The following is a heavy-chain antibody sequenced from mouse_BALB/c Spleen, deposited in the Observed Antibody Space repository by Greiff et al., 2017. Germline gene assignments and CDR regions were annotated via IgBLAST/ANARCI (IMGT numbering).Heavy chain of an antibody. Sequence: EVKLMESGPGLVKPSQSLSLTCSVTGYSITSGYYWNWIRQFPGNKLEWMGYISYDGSNNYNPSLKNRISITRDTSKNQFFLKLNSVTTEDTATYYGARGDYYDYDGGFAYWGQGTLVTVSA. CDR3: ARGDYYDYDGGFAY. V-gene: IGHV3-6*02. D-gene: IGHD2-4*01. CDR2: ISYDGSN. J-gene: IGHJ3*01. CDR1: GYSITSGYY.